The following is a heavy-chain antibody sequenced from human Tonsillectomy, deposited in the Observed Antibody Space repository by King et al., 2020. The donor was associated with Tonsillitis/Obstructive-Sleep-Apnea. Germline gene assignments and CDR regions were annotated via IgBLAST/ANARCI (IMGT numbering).Heavy chain of an antibody. CDR1: GGSFSGYY. Sequence: VQLQQWGAGLLKPSETLPLTCAVYGGSFSGYYWSWIRQPPGKGLEWIGEINHSGSTNYNPSPKSRVTISVDTSKNQFSLKLSPVTAADTAVYYCARGESNYGDYSDYYYYYMDVWGKGTTVTVSS. CDR2: INHSGST. V-gene: IGHV4-34*01. D-gene: IGHD4-17*01. J-gene: IGHJ6*03. CDR3: ARGESNYGDYSDYYYYYMDV.